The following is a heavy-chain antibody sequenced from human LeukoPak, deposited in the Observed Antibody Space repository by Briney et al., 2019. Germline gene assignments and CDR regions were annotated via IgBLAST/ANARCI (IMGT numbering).Heavy chain of an antibody. J-gene: IGHJ6*02. CDR1: GFTFSSYW. CDR3: ASPYCSSTSCSDYYYGMDV. D-gene: IGHD2-2*01. V-gene: IGHV3-7*01. CDR2: VKQDGSEK. Sequence: GGSLRLSCAASGFTFSSYWMSWVRQAPGKGLEWVANVKQDGSEKYYVDSVKGRFTISRDNAKNSLYLQMNSLRAEDTAVYYCASPYCSSTSCSDYYYGMDVWGQGTTATVSS.